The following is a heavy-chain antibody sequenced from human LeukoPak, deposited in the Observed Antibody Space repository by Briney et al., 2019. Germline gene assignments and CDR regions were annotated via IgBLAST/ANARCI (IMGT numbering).Heavy chain of an antibody. V-gene: IGHV1-8*01. CDR1: GYTFTSYD. CDR3: ATKGMVRGDRNAFDI. Sequence: GASVKVSCKASGYTFTSYDINWVRQATGQGLEWMGWMNPNSGNTGYAQKFQGRVTMTRNTSISTAYMELSSLRSEDTAVYYCATKGMVRGDRNAFDIWGQGTMVTVSS. J-gene: IGHJ3*02. D-gene: IGHD3-10*01. CDR2: MNPNSGNT.